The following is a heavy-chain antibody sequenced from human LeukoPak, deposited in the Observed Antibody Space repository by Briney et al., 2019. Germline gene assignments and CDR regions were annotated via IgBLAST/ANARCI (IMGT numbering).Heavy chain of an antibody. Sequence: SVKVSCEASGGTFSSYAISWVRQAPGQGLEWMGGIIPIFGTANYAQKFQGRVTITTDESTSTAYMELSSLRSEDTAVYYCARDRLGDSSGYYSRWFDPWGQGTLVTVSS. CDR1: GGTFSSYA. CDR2: IIPIFGTA. J-gene: IGHJ5*02. V-gene: IGHV1-69*05. CDR3: ARDRLGDSSGYYSRWFDP. D-gene: IGHD3-22*01.